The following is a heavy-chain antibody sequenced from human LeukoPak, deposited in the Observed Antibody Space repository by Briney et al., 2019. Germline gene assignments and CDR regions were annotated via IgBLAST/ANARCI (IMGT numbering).Heavy chain of an antibody. D-gene: IGHD6-6*01. Sequence: SETLSLTCTVSGGSISSYYWSWIRQPAGKGLEWIGRIYTSGSTNYNPSLKSRVTMSVDTSKNQFSLKLSSVTAADTAVYYCARGIAARHPFYYFDYWGQGTLVTVSS. V-gene: IGHV4-4*07. CDR2: IYTSGST. J-gene: IGHJ4*02. CDR1: GGSISSYY. CDR3: ARGIAARHPFYYFDY.